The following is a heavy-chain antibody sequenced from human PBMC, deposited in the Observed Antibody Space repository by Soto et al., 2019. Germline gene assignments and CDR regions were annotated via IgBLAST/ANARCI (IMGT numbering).Heavy chain of an antibody. Sequence: QVQLVESGGGVVQPGRSLRLSCAASGFTFSSYGMHWVRQAPGKGLEWVAVISYDGSNKYYADSVKGRFTISRDNSKNRLYLQMNSLRAEDTAVYYCAKGSSIAATHQGGDYFDYWGQGTLVTVSS. J-gene: IGHJ4*02. CDR1: GFTFSSYG. D-gene: IGHD6-13*01. CDR2: ISYDGSNK. CDR3: AKGSSIAATHQGGDYFDY. V-gene: IGHV3-30*18.